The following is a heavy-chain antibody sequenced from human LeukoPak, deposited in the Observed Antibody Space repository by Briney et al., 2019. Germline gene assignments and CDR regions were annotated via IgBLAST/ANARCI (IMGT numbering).Heavy chain of an antibody. V-gene: IGHV3-23*01. D-gene: IGHD6-19*01. CDR2: ISGSGGST. J-gene: IGHJ6*02. CDR1: GFTFSSYA. Sequence: PGGSLRLSCAASGFTFSSYAMSWVRQAPGKGLEWVSAISGSGGSTHYADSVKGRFTISRDNSKNTLYLQMNSLRAEDTAVYYCAGSYSSGWYGYYYYGMDVWGQGTTVTVSS. CDR3: AGSYSSGWYGYYYYGMDV.